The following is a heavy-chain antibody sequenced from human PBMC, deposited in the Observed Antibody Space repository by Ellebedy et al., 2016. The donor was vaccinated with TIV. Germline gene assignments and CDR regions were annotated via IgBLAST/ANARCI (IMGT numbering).Heavy chain of an antibody. CDR2: ISYDGSNK. Sequence: GGSLRLSXAASGFTFSSYGMHWVRQAPGKGLEWVAVISYDGSNKYYADSVKGRFTISRDNSKNTLYLQMNSLRAEDTAVYYCAKTARGRSFDPWGQGTLVTVSS. V-gene: IGHV3-30*18. J-gene: IGHJ5*02. CDR1: GFTFSSYG. D-gene: IGHD1-26*01. CDR3: AKTARGRSFDP.